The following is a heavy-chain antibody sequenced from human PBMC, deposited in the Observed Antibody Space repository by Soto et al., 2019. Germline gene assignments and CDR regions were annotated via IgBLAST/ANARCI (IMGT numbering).Heavy chain of an antibody. J-gene: IGHJ5*02. D-gene: IGHD3-16*01. CDR1: GYSFTNND. CDR2: MNPGSGDT. Sequence: ASLKFSCESSGYSFTNNDVTWVRQATGQGLEWMGWMNPGSGDTGYAQKFQGRVTMTRDISIATAYMELSSLRSDDTAIYYCARMATFGSLNWFDPWGQGTLVTVSS. V-gene: IGHV1-8*01. CDR3: ARMATFGSLNWFDP.